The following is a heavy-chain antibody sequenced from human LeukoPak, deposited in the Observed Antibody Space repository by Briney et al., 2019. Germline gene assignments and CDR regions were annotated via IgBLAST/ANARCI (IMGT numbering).Heavy chain of an antibody. CDR1: GFTFSHSW. J-gene: IGHJ4*02. Sequence: GGSLRLSCVASGFTFSHSWMTWVRQAPGKGLEWVGHIKEDGSSQNYADSVKGRFTISRDNAKSSLHLQMNGLRAEDTAIYFCAYYDSSGYYYGRLRYWGQGTPVTVSS. CDR2: IKEDGSSQ. D-gene: IGHD3-22*01. CDR3: AYYDSSGYYYGRLRY. V-gene: IGHV3-7*03.